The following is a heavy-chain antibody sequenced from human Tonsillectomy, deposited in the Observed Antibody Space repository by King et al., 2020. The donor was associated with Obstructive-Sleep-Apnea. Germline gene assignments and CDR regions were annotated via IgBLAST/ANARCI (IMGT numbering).Heavy chain of an antibody. Sequence: VQLVESGGGLVKPGGSLRLSCAASGFTFSDYYMSWIRQAPGKGLEWVSYISSSGSTIYYADSVKGRFTISRDNAKNSLYLQMKSPRAEDTAVYYCARDRSRSSSWYDGAFDIWGQGTMVTVSS. V-gene: IGHV3-11*01. J-gene: IGHJ3*02. CDR1: GFTFSDYY. D-gene: IGHD6-13*01. CDR3: ARDRSRSSSWYDGAFDI. CDR2: ISSSGSTI.